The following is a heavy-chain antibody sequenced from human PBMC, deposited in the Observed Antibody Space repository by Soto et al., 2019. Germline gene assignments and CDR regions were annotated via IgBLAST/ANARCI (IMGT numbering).Heavy chain of an antibody. CDR2: IFYSGST. D-gene: IGHD3-10*01. J-gene: IGHJ4*02. V-gene: IGHV4-39*01. Sequence: QLQLQESGPRLGKPSETLSLTCTVSGGSISRSPNYWGWIRQSPGKGLEWIGNIFYSGSTYYNPSLKSRFTISVDTSKNQFYLKLSSVTAADTAVYFCARHGRSLVRGVMGKYFDYWGQGTLVTVSS. CDR3: ARHGRSLVRGVMGKYFDY. CDR1: GGSISRSPNY.